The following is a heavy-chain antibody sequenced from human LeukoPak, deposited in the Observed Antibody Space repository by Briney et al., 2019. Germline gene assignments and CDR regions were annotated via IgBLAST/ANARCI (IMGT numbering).Heavy chain of an antibody. CDR2: IYTSGST. V-gene: IGHV4-4*07. D-gene: IGHD3-22*01. CDR3: ARASYDSSGYCPFDY. Sequence: SETLSLTCTVSGGSISSYYWSWIRQPAGKGLEWIGRIYTSGSTNYNPSLKSRVTISVDTSKNQFSLKLSSVTAADTAVYYCARASYDSSGYCPFDYWGQGTLVTVSS. J-gene: IGHJ4*02. CDR1: GGSISSYY.